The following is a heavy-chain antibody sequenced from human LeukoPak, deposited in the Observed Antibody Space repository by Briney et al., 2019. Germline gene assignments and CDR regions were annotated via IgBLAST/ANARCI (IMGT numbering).Heavy chain of an antibody. CDR3: ARTYERELDY. CDR1: GFDLTTYA. J-gene: IGHJ4*02. CDR2: ISIISSTI. V-gene: IGHV3-48*01. Sequence: GGSLRLSCAASGFDLTTYAMTWVRQAPGKGLEWVSYISIISSTIYYADSVKGRFTISRDDAKNSVYLQMNSLRAEDTAVYYCARTYERELDYWGQGTLVTVSS. D-gene: IGHD5-12*01.